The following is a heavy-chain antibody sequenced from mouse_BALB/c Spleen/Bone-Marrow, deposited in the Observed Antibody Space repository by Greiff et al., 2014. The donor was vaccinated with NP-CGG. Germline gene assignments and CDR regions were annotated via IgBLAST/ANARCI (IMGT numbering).Heavy chain of an antibody. CDR2: TNPYNDGT. CDR1: GYTFTSYV. D-gene: IGHD1-1*01. CDR3: ARSEYFGSSYDY. J-gene: IGHJ2*01. Sequence: EVQLQQSGPELVKPGASVRMSCKASGYTFTSYVMHWMKQKPGQGLEWIGYTNPYNDGTKYNETFKGKATLTSDKSSSTAYMGLSSLTSEDSAVYFCARSEYFGSSYDYWGQGTTLTVSS. V-gene: IGHV1-14*01.